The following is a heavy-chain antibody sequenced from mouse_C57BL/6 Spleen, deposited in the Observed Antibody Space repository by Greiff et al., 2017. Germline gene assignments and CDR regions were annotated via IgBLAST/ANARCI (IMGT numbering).Heavy chain of an antibody. V-gene: IGHV2-2*01. D-gene: IGHD1-1*01. CDR2: IWSGGST. CDR1: GFSLTSYG. Sequence: VKLMASGPGLVQPSQSLSITCTVSGFSLTSYGVHWVRQSPGKGLEWLGVIWSGGSTDYNAAFISRLSISKDNSKSQVFFKMNSLQADDTAIYYCARNWGYGSSFAWFAYWGQGTLVTVSA. J-gene: IGHJ3*01. CDR3: ARNWGYGSSFAWFAY.